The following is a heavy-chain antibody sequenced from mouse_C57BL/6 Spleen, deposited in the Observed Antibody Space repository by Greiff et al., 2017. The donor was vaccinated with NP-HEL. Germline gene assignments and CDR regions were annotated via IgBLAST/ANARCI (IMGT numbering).Heavy chain of an antibody. V-gene: IGHV1-81*01. D-gene: IGHD1-2*01. CDR2: IYPRSGNT. CDR1: GYTFTSYG. J-gene: IGHJ2*01. CDR3: ARSAEFDY. Sequence: VQLQQSGAELARPGASVKLSCKASGYTFTSYGISWVKQRTGQGLEWIGAIYPRSGNTYYNEKFKGKATLTADKSSSTAYMQLRSLTSGDSADYFCARSAEFDYWGQGTTLTVSS.